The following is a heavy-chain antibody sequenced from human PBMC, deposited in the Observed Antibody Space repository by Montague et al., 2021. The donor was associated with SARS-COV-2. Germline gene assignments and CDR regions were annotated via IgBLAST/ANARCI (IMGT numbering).Heavy chain of an antibody. D-gene: IGHD3-16*02. J-gene: IGHJ4*02. CDR2: IYYSGST. CDR1: GGSITSYY. Sequence: SETLSLTCTVSGGSITSYYWSWIRQPPGKGLECIGFIYYSGSTNYNPSLKSRVTISVDTSKNQFSLKLSSVTAADTAVYYCARGSRFTCGGVIGWSSTFDYWGQGTLVTVSS. V-gene: IGHV4-59*01. CDR3: ARGSRFTCGGVIGWSSTFDY.